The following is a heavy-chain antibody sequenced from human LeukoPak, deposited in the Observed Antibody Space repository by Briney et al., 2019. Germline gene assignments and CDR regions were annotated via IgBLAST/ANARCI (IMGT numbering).Heavy chain of an antibody. V-gene: IGHV3-21*01. D-gene: IGHD3-10*01. CDR1: GFTFSSYS. J-gene: IGHJ4*02. CDR2: ISSSSSYT. Sequence: GGSLRLSCAASGFTFSSYSMNWVRQAPEKGLEWVSSISSSSSYTYYADSVKGRFTISRDNAKNSLYLQMNSLRAEDTAVYYCARDWNYYGSGMSDYWGQGTLVTVSS. CDR3: ARDWNYYGSGMSDY.